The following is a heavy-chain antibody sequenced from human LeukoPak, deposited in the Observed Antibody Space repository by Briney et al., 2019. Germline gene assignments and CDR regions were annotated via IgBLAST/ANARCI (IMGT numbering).Heavy chain of an antibody. V-gene: IGHV6-1*01. D-gene: IGHD4-17*01. CDR1: GDSLSSKSAA. Sequence: SQTLSLTFPISGDSLSSKSAAWNWITHSTARALEWLGRTYYRCKWDNDYAVAVKSRITVNPDTSKNQYSMQLNSVAPEDTAVYYCARESGYGDYFDYWGQGTLVTVSS. CDR2: TYYRCKWDN. J-gene: IGHJ4*02. CDR3: ARESGYGDYFDY.